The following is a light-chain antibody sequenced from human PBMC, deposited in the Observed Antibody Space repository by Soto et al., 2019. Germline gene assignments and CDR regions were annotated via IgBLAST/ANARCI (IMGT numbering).Light chain of an antibody. V-gene: IGKV3-11*01. CDR3: KQRSNWPLT. Sequence: CPAPLSVSPGARATLSCRASQSVGSDWVWYRQNPGQPPRLLIYGASSRATGIPDRFSGSGSGPDFPLPTSSLEPENFAVYSCKQRSNWPLTFGKGTRL. J-gene: IGKJ5*01. CDR2: GAS. CDR1: QSVGSD.